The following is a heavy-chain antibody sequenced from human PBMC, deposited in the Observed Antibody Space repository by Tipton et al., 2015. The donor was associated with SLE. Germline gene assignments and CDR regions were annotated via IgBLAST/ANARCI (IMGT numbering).Heavy chain of an antibody. D-gene: IGHD4-17*01. CDR2: ISWDGGST. V-gene: IGHV3-NL1*01. Sequence: SLRLSCAASGFTFKSYSMNWVRQAPGKGLEWVSLISWDGGSTYYADSVKGRFTISRDNSENTVYLQLNSLRADDTAVYYCARDYGDYPYYYYGMDVWGQGTTVTVSS. CDR1: GFTFKSYS. J-gene: IGHJ6*02. CDR3: ARDYGDYPYYYYGMDV.